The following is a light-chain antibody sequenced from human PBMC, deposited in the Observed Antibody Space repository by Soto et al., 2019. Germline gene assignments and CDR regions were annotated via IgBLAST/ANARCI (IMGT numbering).Light chain of an antibody. CDR1: QSVSTN. Sequence: EIVMTQSPATLYVSPGERVTLSCRASQSVSTNLAWYQQKPGQAPRPLIYGASTRATGVPARFSGSGSGTEFTLTISSLQSEDFAVYYCQHYNNLWGFGGGTKVEIK. CDR2: GAS. V-gene: IGKV3-15*01. CDR3: QHYNNLWG. J-gene: IGKJ4*01.